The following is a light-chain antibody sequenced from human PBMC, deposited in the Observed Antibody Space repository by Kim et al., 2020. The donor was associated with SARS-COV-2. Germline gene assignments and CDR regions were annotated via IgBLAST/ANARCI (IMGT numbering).Light chain of an antibody. V-gene: IGKV1-17*01. Sequence: DIQMTQSPSSLSASVGDRVTITCRASQGIRNYLGWYQQKPGKAPKRLIYAASILQSGVPSRFSGRGSGTEFSLTISSLQPEDFATYYCLQHNDYPLTFGGGTKVDIK. CDR2: AAS. J-gene: IGKJ4*01. CDR1: QGIRNY. CDR3: LQHNDYPLT.